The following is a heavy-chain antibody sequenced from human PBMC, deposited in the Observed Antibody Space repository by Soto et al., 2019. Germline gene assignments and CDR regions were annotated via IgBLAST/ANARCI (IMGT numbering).Heavy chain of an antibody. CDR2: IYYSGNT. D-gene: IGHD2-15*01. J-gene: IGHJ6*02. CDR3: ARQGGGGRHYYGMDV. CDR1: GGCIKSRDYV. V-gene: IGHV4-39*01. Sequence: SGSLALSCAVCGGCIKSRDYVVDCIRQPPGKGLEWIANIYYSGNTYYNPSLKTRITISVDTSKNYFSLSLSSVTAADTAVYYCARQGGGGRHYYGMDVWGQGTTVTVSS.